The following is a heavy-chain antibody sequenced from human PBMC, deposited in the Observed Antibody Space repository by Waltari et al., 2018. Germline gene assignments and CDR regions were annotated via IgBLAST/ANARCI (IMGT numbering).Heavy chain of an antibody. CDR1: GFIFNHYD. D-gene: IGHD2-15*01. Sequence: QVRLVESGGGVVQPGGSLRLSCAAAGFIFNHYDMHPARQAPGEGPFWVASVGFDGSYRAYADSVGGRFTGYRDNSEKRLYLQMDNLRPEDTAVYFCATDLEYCTAGSCAPWGQGAQVTVSS. CDR2: VGFDGSYR. CDR3: ATDLEYCTAGSCAP. J-gene: IGHJ5*02. V-gene: IGHV3-30*02.